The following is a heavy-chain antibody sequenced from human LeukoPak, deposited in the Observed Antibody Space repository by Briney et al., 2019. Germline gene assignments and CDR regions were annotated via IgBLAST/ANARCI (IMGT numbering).Heavy chain of an antibody. CDR3: ARAGIQLWSDP. CDR1: GGYISSTSYY. CDR2: INHSGST. Sequence: SETLSLTCTVSGGYISSTSYYWSWIRQPPGKGLEWIGEINHSGSTNYNPSLKSRVTISVDTSKNQFSLKLSSVTAADTAVYYCARAGIQLWSDPWGQGTLVTVSS. J-gene: IGHJ5*02. V-gene: IGHV4-39*07. D-gene: IGHD5-18*01.